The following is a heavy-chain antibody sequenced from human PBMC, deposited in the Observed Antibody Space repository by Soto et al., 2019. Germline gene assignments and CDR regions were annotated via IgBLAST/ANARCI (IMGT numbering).Heavy chain of an antibody. CDR3: AKERGRNRNFAMDV. Sequence: GGSLRLSCVVSGLTFSDYGFHWVRQAPGKGLDWVAAISYDGSFVYYADSVRGRFTISRDNSRDTLDLQMNTLRHEDTAVYYCAKERGRNRNFAMDVWGQGTSVTVSS. J-gene: IGHJ6*02. CDR1: GLTFSDYG. CDR2: ISYDGSFV. D-gene: IGHD1-1*01. V-gene: IGHV3-30*18.